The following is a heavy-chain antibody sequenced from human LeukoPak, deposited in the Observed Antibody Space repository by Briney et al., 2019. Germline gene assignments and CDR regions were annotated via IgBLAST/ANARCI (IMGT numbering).Heavy chain of an antibody. V-gene: IGHV3-23*01. CDR1: GFTFSTYA. J-gene: IGHJ4*02. Sequence: GGSLRLSCATSGFTFSTYAMSWVRQAPGKGLEWVSGISGSGDHTYYADSVKGRFTISRDNSKNTLYVQMNSLRAVDTAVYYCAKGSGLLLADYFDYWGQGTLVTVSS. CDR2: ISGSGDHT. D-gene: IGHD2/OR15-2a*01. CDR3: AKGSGLLLADYFDY.